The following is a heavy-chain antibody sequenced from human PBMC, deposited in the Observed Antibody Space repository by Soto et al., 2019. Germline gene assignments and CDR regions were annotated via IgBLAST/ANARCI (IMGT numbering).Heavy chain of an antibody. J-gene: IGHJ5*02. V-gene: IGHV4-59*01. CDR1: GGSISSYY. CDR3: ARVLFGRGNWFDP. Sequence: QVQLQESGPGLVKPSETLSLTCTVSGGSISSYYWSWIRQPPGKGLEWIGYIYYIGSTNYNPSLKIRVTISVDTSKNQFSLKLSSVTAADTAVYYCARVLFGRGNWFDPWGQGTLVTVSS. D-gene: IGHD3-3*01. CDR2: IYYIGST.